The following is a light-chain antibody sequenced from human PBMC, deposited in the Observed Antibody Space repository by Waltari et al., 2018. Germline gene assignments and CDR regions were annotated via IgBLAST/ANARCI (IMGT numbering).Light chain of an antibody. Sequence: QSVLTQPPSASGAPGQRVTITCSIGSSHIGSNTVHWYQQFPGTAPQLLMFNDDQRASGLPGRFSGSRSVTSASLAISGLQSEDEATYYCAAWDDTLNGLFGGGTTLTVL. CDR3: AAWDDTLNGL. V-gene: IGLV1-44*01. CDR2: NDD. CDR1: SSHIGSNT. J-gene: IGLJ3*02.